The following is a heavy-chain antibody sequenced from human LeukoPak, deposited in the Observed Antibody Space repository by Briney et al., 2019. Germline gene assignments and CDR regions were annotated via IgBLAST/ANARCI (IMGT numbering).Heavy chain of an antibody. CDR3: ARGLDFDY. CDR2: INHSGST. J-gene: IGHJ4*02. CDR1: GGSFSGYY. V-gene: IGHV4-34*01. Sequence: SETLSLTCAVYGGSFSGYYWSWIRQPPGKGLEWIGEINHSGSTNYNPSLKSRVTISVDTSKNQFSLKLSSVTAADTAVYYCARGLDFDYWGQGTLVTVSS.